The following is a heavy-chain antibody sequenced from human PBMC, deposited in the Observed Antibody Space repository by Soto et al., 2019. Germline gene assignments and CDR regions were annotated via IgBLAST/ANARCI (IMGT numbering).Heavy chain of an antibody. CDR3: AMLRAAAFDI. CDR1: GFTVSSNY. V-gene: IGHV3-66*01. J-gene: IGHJ3*02. Sequence: PAGSLRLSCAVSGFTVSSNYMSWVRQAPGKGLEWVSIIYSDGSTHYTNSVKGRFTISRDNSKNTLFLQMNSLRAEDTAVYYCAMLRAAAFDIWGQGTMVTVSS. CDR2: IYSDGST.